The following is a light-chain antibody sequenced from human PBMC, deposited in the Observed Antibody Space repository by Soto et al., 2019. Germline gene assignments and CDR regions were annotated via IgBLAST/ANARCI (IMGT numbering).Light chain of an antibody. CDR1: QGISSY. CDR3: QQYNTYSSLT. V-gene: IGKV1-9*01. Sequence: DIQMTQSPSSVSASVGDRVTITCRASQGISSYLAWYQQKPGKAPKLLIYAASTLQSGVPSRFSGSGYGTEFTLTISSLQPDDFATYYCQQYNTYSSLTFGGGTKVDIK. J-gene: IGKJ4*01. CDR2: AAS.